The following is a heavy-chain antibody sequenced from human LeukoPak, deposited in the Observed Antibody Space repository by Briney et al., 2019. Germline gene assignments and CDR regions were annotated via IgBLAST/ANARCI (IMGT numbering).Heavy chain of an antibody. Sequence: PSETLSLTCSVSVVSMSGYYWSWLRQSAGNRLEWIGHVDSSGNTNYNPSLESRVTMSVDTSKKQFSLKLTSVTAADMAVYFCARQFLVGSTFHAFDLWGQETRVTVSS. V-gene: IGHV4-4*07. D-gene: IGHD1-26*01. CDR2: VDSSGNT. J-gene: IGHJ3*01. CDR1: VVSMSGYY. CDR3: ARQFLVGSTFHAFDL.